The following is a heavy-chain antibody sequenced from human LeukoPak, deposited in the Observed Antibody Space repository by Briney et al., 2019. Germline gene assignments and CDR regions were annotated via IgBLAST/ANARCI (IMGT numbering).Heavy chain of an antibody. CDR3: ARLASSGWSHCDY. CDR1: GGSISGYY. V-gene: IGHV4-59*08. CDR2: IYYSGST. D-gene: IGHD6-19*01. Sequence: SETLSLTCTVSGGSISGYYWSWIRQPPGKGPEWIGYIYYSGSTNYNPSLKSRVTISVDTSKNQFTLKMNSVTAADTAVYYCARLASSGWSHCDYWGQGTLVTVSS. J-gene: IGHJ4*02.